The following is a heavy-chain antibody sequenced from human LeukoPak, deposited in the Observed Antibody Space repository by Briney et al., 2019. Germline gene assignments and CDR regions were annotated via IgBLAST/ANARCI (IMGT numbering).Heavy chain of an antibody. CDR2: ISYDGSNK. D-gene: IGHD3-22*01. CDR1: GFTFRSYG. V-gene: IGHV3-30*18. Sequence: GGSLRLSCAASGFTFRSYGMHWVRQAAGKGLEWVAAISYDGSNKYHAASVKGRFTISRDNSKNTLYLQMNSLRAEDTAVYYCAKDKTGYYYDSSGYLDYWGQGTLVTVSS. CDR3: AKDKTGYYYDSSGYLDY. J-gene: IGHJ4*02.